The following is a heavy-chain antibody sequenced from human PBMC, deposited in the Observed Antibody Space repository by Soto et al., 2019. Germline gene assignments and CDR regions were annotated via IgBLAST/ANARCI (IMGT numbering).Heavy chain of an antibody. CDR1: GFTFSSHW. J-gene: IGHJ4*02. Sequence: EVQLVESGGGLVQPGGSLRLSCAASGFTFSSHWMHWVRQAPGKGLVWVSRINSDGSSTSYADSVKGRFTISRDNDKKTLNLQTNSLSAEDTAVYYCERDHCSGGSCYSGLFDYWGQGTLVTVSS. V-gene: IGHV3-74*01. CDR3: ERDHCSGGSCYSGLFDY. D-gene: IGHD2-15*01. CDR2: INSDGSST.